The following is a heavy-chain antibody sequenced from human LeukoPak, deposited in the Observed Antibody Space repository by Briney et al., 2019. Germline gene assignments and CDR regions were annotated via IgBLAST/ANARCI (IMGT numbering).Heavy chain of an antibody. J-gene: IGHJ3*02. CDR1: GFTFSSYA. CDR2: ISGSGGST. Sequence: GWSLRLSCAASGFTFSSYAMSWVRQAPGKGLVWVSAISGSGGSTYYADSVKGRFTISRDNSKNTLYLQMNSLRAEDTAVYYCATDTYCGGDCYSRNDAFDIWGQGTMVTVSS. CDR3: ATDTYCGGDCYSRNDAFDI. V-gene: IGHV3-23*01. D-gene: IGHD2-21*02.